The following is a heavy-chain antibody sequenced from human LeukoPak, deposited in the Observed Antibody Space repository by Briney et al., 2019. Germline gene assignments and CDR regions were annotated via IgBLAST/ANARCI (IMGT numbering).Heavy chain of an antibody. J-gene: IGHJ4*02. D-gene: IGHD3-10*01. Sequence: GGSLRLSCAASRDTLSSYSMNWVRQAPGKGLEWLSYISYVSGARYYAESVKGRFTISRGNAKSSVYLEMNSLRAEDTAVYYCARDLYGSGSYYLGYWGQGTLVTVSS. CDR3: ARDLYGSGSYYLGY. CDR1: RDTLSSYS. CDR2: ISYVSGAR. V-gene: IGHV3-48*01.